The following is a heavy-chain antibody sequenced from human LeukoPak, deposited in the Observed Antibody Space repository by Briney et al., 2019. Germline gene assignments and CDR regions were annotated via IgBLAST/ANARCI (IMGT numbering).Heavy chain of an antibody. CDR3: ARISRKYSSGWYVFDY. D-gene: IGHD6-19*01. Sequence: PSETLSLTCTVSGYSISSGYYWGWIRQPPGKGLVWIGSIYHSGSTYYNPSLKSRVTISVDTSKNQFSLKLSSVTAADTAVYYCARISRKYSSGWYVFDYWGQGTLVTVSS. J-gene: IGHJ4*02. CDR2: IYHSGST. V-gene: IGHV4-38-2*02. CDR1: GYSISSGYY.